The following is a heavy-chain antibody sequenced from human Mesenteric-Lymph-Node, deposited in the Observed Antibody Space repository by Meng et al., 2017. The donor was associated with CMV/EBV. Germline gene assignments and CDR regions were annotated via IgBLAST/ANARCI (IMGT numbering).Heavy chain of an antibody. CDR2: IRYDGSNK. D-gene: IGHD3-10*01. J-gene: IGHJ4*02. Sequence: GSLKISCEASGLSVSSNYMNWVRQAPGKGLEWVAFIRYDGSNKDYVDSVRGRFSISRDNSKKTLYLQMNSLRADDTAVYYCAKVVYGSGSYYFDYWGQGTLVTVSS. CDR1: GLSVSSNY. V-gene: IGHV3-30*02. CDR3: AKVVYGSGSYYFDY.